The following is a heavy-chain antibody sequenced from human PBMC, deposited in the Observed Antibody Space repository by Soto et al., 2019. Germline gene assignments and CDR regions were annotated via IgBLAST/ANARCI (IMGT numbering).Heavy chain of an antibody. J-gene: IGHJ3*02. Sequence: QVQLQESGPGLVKPSETLSLTCNVSGGSLTTYFWSWIRQPPGKGLEWIGYIFYSGTTNYIPSLKSRVTMSIDTSRNRFALKLTSLTAAASAVYYCARGRGGTYDAFDIWGQGTMVTVSS. CDR3: ARGRGGTYDAFDI. D-gene: IGHD1-26*01. V-gene: IGHV4-59*01. CDR1: GGSLTTYF. CDR2: IFYSGTT.